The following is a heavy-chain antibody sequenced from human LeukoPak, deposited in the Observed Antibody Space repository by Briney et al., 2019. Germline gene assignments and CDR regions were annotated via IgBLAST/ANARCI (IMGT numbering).Heavy chain of an antibody. CDR3: TRRATAGDYVGWFDP. V-gene: IGHV4-39*01. CDR2: IYYSGST. D-gene: IGHD4-17*01. CDR1: GGSISSSSYY. J-gene: IGHJ5*02. Sequence: PSETLSLTCTVSGGSISSSSYYWGWIRQPPGKGLEWIGSIYYSGSTYYNPSLKSRVTISVDTSKNQFSLKLSSVTAADTAVYYCTRRATAGDYVGWFDPWGQGTLVTVSS.